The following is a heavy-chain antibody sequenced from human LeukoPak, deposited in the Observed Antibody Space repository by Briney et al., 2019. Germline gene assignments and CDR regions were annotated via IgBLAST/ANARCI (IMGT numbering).Heavy chain of an antibody. CDR1: GFTFSRYG. CDR2: IRFDASHE. CDR3: AKEGPLPAAIGSFDD. V-gene: IGHV3-30*02. D-gene: IGHD2-2*01. J-gene: IGHJ4*02. Sequence: GGSLRLSCTASGFTFSRYGMHWVRQAPGEGLEWVAFIRFDASHEYYPDSVKGRFTISRDNSKNTVFLQMNSLRLEDTAVYYCAKEGPLPAAIGSFDDWGQGTLVTVSS.